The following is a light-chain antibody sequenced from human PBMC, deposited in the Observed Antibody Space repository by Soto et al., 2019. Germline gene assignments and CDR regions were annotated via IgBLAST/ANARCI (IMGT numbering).Light chain of an antibody. CDR3: ASYTSSRSVV. Sequence: QSALTQVASVSGSPGQSITIYCSGTSSDVGGHPYVSWYQQHPTKAPKLVIYDVTLRPSGVSDRFSASKSGNTASLTISGLQAEDEADYYCASYTSSRSVVFGGGTKSPS. CDR2: DVT. CDR1: SSDVGGHPY. V-gene: IGLV2-14*03. J-gene: IGLJ2*01.